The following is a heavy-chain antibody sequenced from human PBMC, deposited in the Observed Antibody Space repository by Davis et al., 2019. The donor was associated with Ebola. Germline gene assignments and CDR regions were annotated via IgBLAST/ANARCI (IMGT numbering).Heavy chain of an antibody. J-gene: IGHJ4*02. CDR3: GGLQSIVRPTTIDY. CDR2: IYTGDSDT. D-gene: IGHD1-26*01. CDR1: GNSYTSLW. V-gene: IGHV5-51*01. Sequence: GESLMTPCKGSGNSYTSLWIGWVRQLPGNGLEWMGVIYTGDSDTRYSPSFRGQVTISADKSISTAYLQWSSLKASDTDMYYGGGLQSIVRPTTIDYWGQGTLVTVSS.